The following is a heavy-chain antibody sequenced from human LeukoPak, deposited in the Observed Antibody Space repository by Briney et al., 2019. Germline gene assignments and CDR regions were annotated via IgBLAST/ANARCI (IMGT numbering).Heavy chain of an antibody. V-gene: IGHV4-59*12. D-gene: IGHD3-22*01. CDR1: GGSISSYY. Sequence: SETLSLTCTVSGGSISSYYWSWIRQPPGKGLEWIGYIYYSGSTNYNPSLKSRVTISVDTSKNQFSLKLSSVTAADTAVYYCARKPHSYYYDSSGYHYFDYWGQGTLVTVSS. CDR2: IYYSGST. CDR3: ARKPHSYYYDSSGYHYFDY. J-gene: IGHJ4*02.